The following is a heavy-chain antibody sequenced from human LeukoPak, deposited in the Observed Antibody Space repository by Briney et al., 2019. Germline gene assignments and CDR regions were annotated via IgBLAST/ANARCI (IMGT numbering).Heavy chain of an antibody. CDR3: ARVRRSHCSSTSCYRTYYYYYGMDV. CDR1: GFTFSSYS. D-gene: IGHD2-2*01. Sequence: GGSLRLSCAASGFTFSSYSMNWVRQAPGKGLEWVSSISSSSSYIYYADSVKGRFTISRDNAKNSLYLQMNSLRSEDTAVYYCARVRRSHCSSTSCYRTYYYYYGMDVWGQGTTVTVSS. V-gene: IGHV3-21*04. CDR2: ISSSSSYI. J-gene: IGHJ6*02.